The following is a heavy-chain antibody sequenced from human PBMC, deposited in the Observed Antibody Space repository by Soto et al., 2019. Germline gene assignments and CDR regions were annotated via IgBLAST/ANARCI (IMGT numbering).Heavy chain of an antibody. CDR2: INAGNGNT. CDR3: ARDLPAAGYYGMDV. CDR1: GYTFTSYA. V-gene: IGHV1-3*01. Sequence: ASVKVSCTASGYTFTSYAMHWVRQAPGQRLEWMGWINAGNGNTKYSQKFQGRVTITRDTSASTAYMELSSLRSEDTAVYYCARDLPAAGYYGMDVWGQGTTVTVSS. D-gene: IGHD2-2*01. J-gene: IGHJ6*02.